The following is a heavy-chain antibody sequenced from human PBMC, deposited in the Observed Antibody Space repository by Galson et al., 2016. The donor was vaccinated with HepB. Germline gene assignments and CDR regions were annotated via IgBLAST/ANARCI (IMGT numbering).Heavy chain of an antibody. CDR2: ISRSGDST. CDR3: VQGSTAPAV. CDR1: GFTFSNYG. J-gene: IGHJ6*04. D-gene: IGHD1-26*01. Sequence: SLRLSCAASGFTFSNYGMTWVRQAPGKGLEVVSSISRSGDSTDYADSVKGRFTISRDNPKNTLSLQRNSLTSDDTAIYYCVQGSTAPAVWGKGTTVTVSS. V-gene: IGHV3-23*01.